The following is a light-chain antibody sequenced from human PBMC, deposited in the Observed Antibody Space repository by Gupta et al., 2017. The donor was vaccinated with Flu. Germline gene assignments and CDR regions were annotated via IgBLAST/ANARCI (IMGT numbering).Light chain of an antibody. J-gene: IGKJ4*01. V-gene: IGKV1-39*01. CDR1: QSISSY. Sequence: DIQMTQSSSSLSASVGDRVTITCRAGQSISSYLNWYQQKPGKAPKLLIYAAASLQSGVPSRFSGSGSGTDFTLTISSLQPEDFATYYCQQSYSTPMSFGGGTTVEIK. CDR2: AAA. CDR3: QQSYSTPMS.